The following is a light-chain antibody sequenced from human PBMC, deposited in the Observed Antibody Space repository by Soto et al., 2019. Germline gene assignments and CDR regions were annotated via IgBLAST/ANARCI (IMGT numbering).Light chain of an antibody. V-gene: IGLV2-14*01. CDR2: DVS. CDR1: SSDVGGYNY. Sequence: QSALTQPASVSGSPGQSIAISCTGTSSDVGGYNYVSWYQLHPDKAPKLIIYDVSNRPSGVSNRFSGAKSGNTAALTISGLQPEDEADYYCSAYTSSITRGFGTGTKLTVL. CDR3: SAYTSSITRG. J-gene: IGLJ1*01.